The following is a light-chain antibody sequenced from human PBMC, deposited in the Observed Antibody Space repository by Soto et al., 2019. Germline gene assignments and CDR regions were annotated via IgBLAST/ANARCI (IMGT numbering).Light chain of an antibody. Sequence: EIVLTQSPGTLSLSPGERATFSCRASQSVSSNYLAWYQQKPGQAPRLLIYDASNRATGIPARLSGSGSGTDFTLTISSLEPEDFAVYYCQQRSNWPGTFGQGTKVDIK. CDR1: QSVSSNY. CDR2: DAS. V-gene: IGKV3-11*01. CDR3: QQRSNWPGT. J-gene: IGKJ1*01.